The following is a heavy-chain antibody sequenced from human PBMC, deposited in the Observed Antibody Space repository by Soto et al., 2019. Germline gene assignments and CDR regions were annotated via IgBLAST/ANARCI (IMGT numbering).Heavy chain of an antibody. CDR1: DFSFTSHG. CDR3: ASYHLELFRFDS. Sequence: QIQLLQSGPAVKKPGASMKVSCKAYDFSFTSHGIIWVRQAPGQGLEWMGWISLYNVNTNYAQQFQGRDTMTTDTSTNTTYMELRSLKSDDTAMYFCASYHLELFRFDSWGQGTLVTVSS. V-gene: IGHV1-18*04. J-gene: IGHJ4*02. CDR2: ISLYNVNT. D-gene: IGHD2-2*01.